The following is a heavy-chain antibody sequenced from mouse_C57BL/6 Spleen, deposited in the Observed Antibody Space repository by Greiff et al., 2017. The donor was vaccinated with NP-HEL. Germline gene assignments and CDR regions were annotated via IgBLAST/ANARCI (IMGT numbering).Heavy chain of an antibody. J-gene: IGHJ3*01. Sequence: QVHVMQPGAELVRPGTSVKLSCKASGYTFTSYWMHWVKQRPGQGLEWIGVIDPSDSNTNYNQKFKGKATLTVDTSPSTAYMQLGSLTSEDSAVYYCARGGSSTAWFAYWGQGTLVTVSA. CDR1: GYTFTSYW. V-gene: IGHV1-59*01. CDR3: ARGGSSTAWFAY. D-gene: IGHD1-1*01. CDR2: IDPSDSNT.